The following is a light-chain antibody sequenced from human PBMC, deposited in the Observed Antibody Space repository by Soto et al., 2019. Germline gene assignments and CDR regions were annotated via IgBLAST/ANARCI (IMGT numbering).Light chain of an antibody. CDR1: LSLSVY. J-gene: IGKJ5*01. Sequence: VVLTQSPATLSLSPGERATLSCRTSLSLSVYLDWYQQKPGQAPRLLISDASNRATGIPARFSGSGSGTDFTLTISSLEPEDFAVYYCHQRQYWPPITFGQGTRLEI. CDR3: HQRQYWPPIT. CDR2: DAS. V-gene: IGKV3-11*01.